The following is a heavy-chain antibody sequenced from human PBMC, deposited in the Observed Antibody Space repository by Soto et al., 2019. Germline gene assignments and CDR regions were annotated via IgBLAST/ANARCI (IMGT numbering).Heavy chain of an antibody. Sequence: SETLSLTCTVSGGSINNHYWSWIRQPPGQGLEWIGYIYYSGSTNYNPSLKSRVTMSVDTSKNQFSLKLSSLTAADTAIYYCARANWFFDYWGQGTMVTVSS. J-gene: IGHJ4*02. CDR1: GGSINNHY. CDR2: IYYSGST. D-gene: IGHD7-27*01. V-gene: IGHV4-59*11. CDR3: ARANWFFDY.